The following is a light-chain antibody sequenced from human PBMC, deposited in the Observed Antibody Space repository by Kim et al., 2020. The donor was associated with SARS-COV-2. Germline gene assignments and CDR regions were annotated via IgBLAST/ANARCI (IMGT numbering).Light chain of an antibody. CDR1: QSVSSSY. CDR2: GAS. Sequence: EIVLTQAPGTLSLSPGERATLSCRASQSVSSSYLAWYQQKPGQAPRLLIYGASSRGTGIPDRFSGSGSGTDFTLTISRLEPEDFAVYYCQQYGSAPYTFGQGPKLEI. J-gene: IGKJ2*01. V-gene: IGKV3-20*01. CDR3: QQYGSAPYT.